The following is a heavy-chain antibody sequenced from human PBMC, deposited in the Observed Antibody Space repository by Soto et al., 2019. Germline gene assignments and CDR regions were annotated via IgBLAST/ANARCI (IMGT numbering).Heavy chain of an antibody. CDR1: GFTFSDYA. CDR3: AKGGRQWLVTSDFNY. V-gene: IGHV3-30*18. D-gene: IGHD6-19*01. CDR2: VSHDGRNT. J-gene: IGHJ4*02. Sequence: GGSLRHSWAASGFTFSDYAMHWVRPAPGKGLEWVAVVSHDGRNTHYADSVKGRFTISRDSSKNTVSLEMTSLRAEDTAVYYCAKGGRQWLVTSDFNYWGQGALVTVSS.